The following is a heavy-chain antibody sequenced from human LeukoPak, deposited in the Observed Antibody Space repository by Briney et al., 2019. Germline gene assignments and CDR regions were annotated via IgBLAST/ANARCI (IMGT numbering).Heavy chain of an antibody. CDR3: AKNMYYDFWSGYSRIDP. V-gene: IGHV3-23*01. D-gene: IGHD3-3*01. CDR1: GFTFSSYD. CDR2: ISGSGGST. Sequence: PGGSLRLSCAAYGFTFSSYDMSWVRQAPGKGLEWVSAISGSGGSTYYADSVKGRFTISRDNSKNTLYLQMNSLRAEDTAVYYCAKNMYYDFWSGYSRIDPWGERTLVTVSS. J-gene: IGHJ5*02.